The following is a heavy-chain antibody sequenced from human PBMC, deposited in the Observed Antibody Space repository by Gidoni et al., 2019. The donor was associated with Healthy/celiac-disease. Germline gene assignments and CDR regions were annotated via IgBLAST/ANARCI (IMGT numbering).Heavy chain of an antibody. CDR1: GFTVSSNY. J-gene: IGHJ4*02. V-gene: IGHV3-66*01. D-gene: IGHD2-15*01. CDR2: IYSGGST. CDR3: ARASLQVD. Sequence: EVQLVESGGGLFQPGWSLRLSCAASGFTVSSNYMSWVRQAPGKGLEWVSVIYSGGSTYYAESVKGRFTISRDNSKNTLYLQMNSLRAEDTAVYYCARASLQVDWGQGTLVTVSS.